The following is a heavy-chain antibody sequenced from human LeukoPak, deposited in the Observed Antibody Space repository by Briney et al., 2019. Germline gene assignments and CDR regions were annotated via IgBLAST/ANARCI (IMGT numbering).Heavy chain of an antibody. D-gene: IGHD3-22*01. Sequence: ASAKVSCKASGYTFTDYYKHWVRQAPGQGLEWMGCINPNSGGTNYAQKFQGRVTMTRDTSISTAYMELSRLRSDDTAVYYCAREGTYDSSGYYVGFDYWGQGTLVTVSS. CDR3: AREGTYDSSGYYVGFDY. CDR2: INPNSGGT. V-gene: IGHV1-2*02. J-gene: IGHJ4*02. CDR1: GYTFTDYY.